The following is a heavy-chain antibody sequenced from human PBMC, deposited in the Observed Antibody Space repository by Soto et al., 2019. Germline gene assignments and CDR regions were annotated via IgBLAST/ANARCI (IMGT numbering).Heavy chain of an antibody. V-gene: IGHV3-30-3*01. CDR2: ISYDGSNK. CDR1: GFTFSSYA. CDR3: ARDERGYSYRYYYGMDV. D-gene: IGHD5-18*01. J-gene: IGHJ6*02. Sequence: GGSLRLSCAASGFTFSSYAMHWVRQAPGKGLEWVAVISYDGSNKYYADSVKGRFTISRDNSKNTLYLQMNSLRAEDTAVYYCARDERGYSYRYYYGMDVWGQGTTVTVSS.